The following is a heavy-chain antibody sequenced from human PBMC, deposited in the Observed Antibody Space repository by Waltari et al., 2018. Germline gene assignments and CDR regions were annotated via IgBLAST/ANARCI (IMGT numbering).Heavy chain of an antibody. CDR1: GYTFTGYY. CDR2: SNPNSGGT. V-gene: IGHV1-2*06. Sequence: QVQLVQSGAEVKKPGASVKVSCKASGYTFTGYYMHWVRQAPGQGLEWMGRSNPNSGGTNYAQKFQGRVTMTRDTSISTAYMELSRLRSDDTAVYECARDPGYYYGSGSYYPPDYWGQGTLVTVSS. CDR3: ARDPGYYYGSGSYYPPDY. J-gene: IGHJ4*02. D-gene: IGHD3-10*01.